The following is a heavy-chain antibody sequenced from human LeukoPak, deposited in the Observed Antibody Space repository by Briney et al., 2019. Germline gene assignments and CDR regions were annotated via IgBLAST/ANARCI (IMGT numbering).Heavy chain of an antibody. Sequence: KPSETLSLTCTVSGGSISSSSYYWGWIRQPPGKGLEWIGEINHSGSTNYNPSLKSRVTISVDTSKNQWSLKLTSVTAADTAVYYCARGYGSGNYYPKDYWGQGTLVTVSS. CDR1: GGSISSSSYY. D-gene: IGHD3-10*01. CDR3: ARGYGSGNYYPKDY. J-gene: IGHJ4*02. CDR2: INHSGST. V-gene: IGHV4-39*07.